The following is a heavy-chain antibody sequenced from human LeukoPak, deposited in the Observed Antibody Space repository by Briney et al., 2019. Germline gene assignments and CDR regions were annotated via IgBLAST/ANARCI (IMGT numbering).Heavy chain of an antibody. J-gene: IGHJ4*02. CDR2: ISYDGSNK. Sequence: AGGSLRLSCVASGFTFSNYGMHWVRQAPGKGLEWVAVISYDGSNKNYADSVKGRFTISRDNSKNALLLQMNSLRAEDTAVYYCAKSGYNRFDYWGQGTLVTVSS. V-gene: IGHV3-30*18. CDR3: AKSGYNRFDY. CDR1: GFTFSNYG. D-gene: IGHD5-24*01.